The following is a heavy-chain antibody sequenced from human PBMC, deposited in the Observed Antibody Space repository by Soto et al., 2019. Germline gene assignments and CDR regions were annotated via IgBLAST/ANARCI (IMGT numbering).Heavy chain of an antibody. V-gene: IGHV4-31*03. CDR2: IYYSGST. Sequence: QVQLQESGPGLVKPSQTLSLPCTVSGGSISSGGYYWSWIRQHPGKGLEWIGYIYYSGSTYYNLSLTSRVTISVDTSKNQFSLKLSSVTAADTAVYYCARETNYYYGMDVWGQGTTVTVSS. CDR3: ARETNYYYGMDV. J-gene: IGHJ6*02. CDR1: GGSISSGGYY.